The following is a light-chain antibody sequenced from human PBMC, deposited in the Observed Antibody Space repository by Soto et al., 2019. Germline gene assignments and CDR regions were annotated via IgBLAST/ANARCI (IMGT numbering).Light chain of an antibody. CDR1: SSDVGAYNY. CDR2: EVN. V-gene: IGLV2-14*01. J-gene: IGLJ2*01. CDR3: SSYTSSSTVV. Sequence: QSALTQPASVSGAPGQSITISCTGTSSDVGAYNYVSWYQQHPGKAPKLMMFEVNNRPSGGSNRFSGSKSGNAASLTISGLQAEDEADYYCSSYTSSSTVVFGGGTKLTVL.